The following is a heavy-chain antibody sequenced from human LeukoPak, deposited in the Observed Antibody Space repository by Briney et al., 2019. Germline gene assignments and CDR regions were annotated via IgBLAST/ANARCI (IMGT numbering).Heavy chain of an antibody. J-gene: IGHJ5*02. CDR3: ARDANPYSGYDPPFAYENWFDP. Sequence: GASVKVSCKASGGTFSSYAISWVRQAPGQGLEWMGGIIPIFGTANYAQKFRGRVTITADESTSTAYMELSSLRSEDTAVYYCARDANPYSGYDPPFAYENWFDPWGQGTLVTVSS. V-gene: IGHV1-69*13. D-gene: IGHD5-12*01. CDR2: IIPIFGTA. CDR1: GGTFSSYA.